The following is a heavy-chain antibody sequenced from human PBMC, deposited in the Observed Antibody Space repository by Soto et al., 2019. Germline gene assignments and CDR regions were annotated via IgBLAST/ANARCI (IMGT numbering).Heavy chain of an antibody. CDR1: GGAFSSYA. J-gene: IGHJ4*02. CDR3: ARQRQYSSSPHFDY. Sequence: ASVKVSCKASGGAFSSYAISWVRQAPGQGLEWMGGIIPIFGTANYAQKFQGRVTITADESTSTAYMELSSLRSEDTAVYYCARQRQYSSSPHFDYWGQGTLVTVSS. D-gene: IGHD6-6*01. CDR2: IIPIFGTA. V-gene: IGHV1-69*13.